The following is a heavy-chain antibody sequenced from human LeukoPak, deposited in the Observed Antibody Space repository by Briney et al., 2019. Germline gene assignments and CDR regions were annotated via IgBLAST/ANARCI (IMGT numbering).Heavy chain of an antibody. CDR1: GGTFSSYA. D-gene: IGHD1-26*01. CDR3: ASVNGIVGALGDAFDI. J-gene: IGHJ3*02. V-gene: IGHV1-69*05. CDR2: IIPIFGTA. Sequence: SVKVSCNASGGTFSSYAISWVRQAPGQGLEWMGGIIPIFGTANYAQKFQGRVTITTDESTSTAYMELSSLRSEDTAVYYCASVNGIVGALGDAFDIWGQGTMVTVSS.